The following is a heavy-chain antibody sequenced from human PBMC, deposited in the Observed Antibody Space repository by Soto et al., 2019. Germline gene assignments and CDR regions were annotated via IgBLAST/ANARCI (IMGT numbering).Heavy chain of an antibody. D-gene: IGHD6-13*01. V-gene: IGHV3-73*01. CDR2: IRSKAKSYAT. Sequence: GGSLRLSCAVSGFTFSGSAMHWVRQASGKGLEWVGRIRSKAKSYATAYAASVKGRFTISRDDSKNTAYLQMNGLKTEDTAVYYCTRHQAAAFYYYYGMDVWGQGTTVTVS. J-gene: IGHJ6*02. CDR3: TRHQAAAFYYYYGMDV. CDR1: GFTFSGSA.